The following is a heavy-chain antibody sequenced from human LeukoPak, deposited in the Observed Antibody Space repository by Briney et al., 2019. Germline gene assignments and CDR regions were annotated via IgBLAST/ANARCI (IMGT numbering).Heavy chain of an antibody. Sequence: PSDTLSLTCNVSGGTISRFSWPWIRQPPGKGLEWIGYIYYTGSTNYNPPLKSRVTILIDTSKKQSSLKLSSVTTADTTVYYCAFGAWYNYFDCWGQGTLVTV. J-gene: IGHJ4*02. CDR1: GGTISRFS. D-gene: IGHD3-16*01. CDR3: AFGAWYNYFDC. V-gene: IGHV4-59*07. CDR2: IYYTGST.